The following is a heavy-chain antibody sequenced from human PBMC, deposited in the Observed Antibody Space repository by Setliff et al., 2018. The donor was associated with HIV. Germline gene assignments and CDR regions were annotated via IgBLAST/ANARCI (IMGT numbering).Heavy chain of an antibody. V-gene: IGHV4-59*02. D-gene: IGHD3-22*01. J-gene: IGHJ3*01. CDR3: ARARITMTGGRLEPYAFDR. Sequence: SETLSLTCNVSSGSVNNYWWTWIRQPPGKGLEWIGYIYYSGSTYYNPSLKSRVTISVDTSKNQFSLMLSSVTAADTAVYYCARARITMTGGRLEPYAFDRWGQGTKVTVSS. CDR1: SGSVNNYW. CDR2: IYYSGST.